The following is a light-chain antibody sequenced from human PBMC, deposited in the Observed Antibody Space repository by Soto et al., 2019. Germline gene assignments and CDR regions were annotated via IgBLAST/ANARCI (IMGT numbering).Light chain of an antibody. CDR3: QQRSNWPPYT. Sequence: ILMTQSPATLSVSPGERATLSCRASQSVSNNLAWYQQKPGQAPRLLIYDASTRATGIPARFSGSGSGTEFTLTISGRQSEDFAVYYCQQRSNWPPYTFGQGTKLEIK. CDR2: DAS. CDR1: QSVSNN. V-gene: IGKV3-15*01. J-gene: IGKJ2*01.